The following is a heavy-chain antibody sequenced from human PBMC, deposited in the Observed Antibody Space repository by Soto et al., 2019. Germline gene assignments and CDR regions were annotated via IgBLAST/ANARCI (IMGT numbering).Heavy chain of an antibody. J-gene: IGHJ6*02. CDR3: ALSNEGGVYYYYGRDV. D-gene: IGHD1-1*01. CDR1: GGTFSSYA. CDR2: IIPIFGTA. Sequence: QVQLVQSGAEVKKPGSSVKVSCKASGGTFSSYAISWVRQAPGQGLEWMGGIIPIFGTANYAQKFQGRVTITADESPSTAYMELSSRRSAYTALYYCALSNEGGVYYYYGRDVWGQGTTVTFSS. V-gene: IGHV1-69*12.